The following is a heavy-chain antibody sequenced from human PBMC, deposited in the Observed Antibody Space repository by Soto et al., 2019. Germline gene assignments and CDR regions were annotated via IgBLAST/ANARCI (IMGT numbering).Heavy chain of an antibody. CDR2: LKSYTEAGTT. CDR3: ANINRGYSYDNY. D-gene: IGHD5-18*01. V-gene: IGHV3-15*07. Sequence: EVQLVESGGGLVEPGGSLRLSCAASGFTFTDAWMIWVRQAPGKGLEWVGRLKSYTEAGTTDYAAPVKGRFTVSRDDSKNTLYLQMNSLKTEDTAVYYCANINRGYSYDNYWGQGTLVTVSS. J-gene: IGHJ4*02. CDR1: GFTFTDAW.